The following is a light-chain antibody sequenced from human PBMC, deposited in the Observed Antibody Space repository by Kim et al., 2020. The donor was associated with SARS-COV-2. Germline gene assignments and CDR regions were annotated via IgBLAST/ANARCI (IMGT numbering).Light chain of an antibody. CDR2: DNN. J-gene: IGLJ2*01. CDR1: SSNIGNNY. Sequence: QKVTISCSGSSSNIGNNYVSWYQQRPGTAPKLLIYDNNTRPSGMPDRFSGPKSGTSATLRITGLQTGDESDYYCGTWDSGLSAGVVFGGGTQLTLL. V-gene: IGLV1-51*01. CDR3: GTWDSGLSAGVV.